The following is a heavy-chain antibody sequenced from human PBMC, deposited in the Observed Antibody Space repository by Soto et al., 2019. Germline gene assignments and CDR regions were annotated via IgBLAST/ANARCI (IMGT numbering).Heavy chain of an antibody. D-gene: IGHD2-2*01. J-gene: IGHJ6*02. CDR1: GGSISSGGYY. Sequence: SETLSLTCTVSGGSISSGGYYWSWIRQHPGKGLEWIGYIYYSGSTYYNPSLKSRVTISIDTSKNQFSLKLRSVTAADTAVYYCARVIPEIAGAWEDIGLGPAALLDVWGQGTTVTVSS. V-gene: IGHV4-31*03. CDR3: ARVIPEIAGAWEDIGLGPAALLDV. CDR2: IYYSGST.